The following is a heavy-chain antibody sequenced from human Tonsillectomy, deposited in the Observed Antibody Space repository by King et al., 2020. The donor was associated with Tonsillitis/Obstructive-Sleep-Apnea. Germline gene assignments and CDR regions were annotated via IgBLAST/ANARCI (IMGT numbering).Heavy chain of an antibody. CDR3: AQDRDYGDYGPYYFDS. Sequence: VQLVQSGGALVQPGGSLRLSCAASGFTFSSYAMSWVRQAPGKGLEWVSIMSGSGGSSYYADSVKGRFTISRDNSKNTLYLRMKSLKAEDTAVYHCAQDRDYGDYGPYYFDSWGQGTLVTVSS. J-gene: IGHJ4*02. CDR1: GFTFSSYA. CDR2: MSGSGGSS. D-gene: IGHD4-17*01. V-gene: IGHV3-23*04.